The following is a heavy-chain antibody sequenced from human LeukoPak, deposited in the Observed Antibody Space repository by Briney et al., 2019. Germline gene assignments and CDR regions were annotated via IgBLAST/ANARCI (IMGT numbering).Heavy chain of an antibody. V-gene: IGHV3-30*04. CDR2: ISYDGSNK. CDR3: ARQELDIVAPNFDY. D-gene: IGHD5-12*01. CDR1: GFTFSSYA. J-gene: IGHJ4*02. Sequence: GGSLRLSCVASGFTFSSYAMHWVRQAPGKGLEWVAVISYDGSNKYYADSVKGRFTISRDNSKNTLYLQMNSLRAEDTAVYYCARQELDIVAPNFDYWGQGTLVTVSS.